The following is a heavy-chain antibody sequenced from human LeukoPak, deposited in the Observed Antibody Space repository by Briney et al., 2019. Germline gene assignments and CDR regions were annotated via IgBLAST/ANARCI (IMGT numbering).Heavy chain of an antibody. J-gene: IGHJ5*02. D-gene: IGHD3-3*01. CDR1: GGSISSSSYY. V-gene: IGHV4-39*07. CDR2: IYYSGST. Sequence: SETLSLTCTVSGGSISSSSYYWGWTRQPPGKGLEWIGSIYYSGSTYYNPSLKSRVTISVDTSKNQFSLKLSSVTAADTAVYYCARTRYDFIMGYNWFDPWGQGTLVTVSS. CDR3: ARTRYDFIMGYNWFDP.